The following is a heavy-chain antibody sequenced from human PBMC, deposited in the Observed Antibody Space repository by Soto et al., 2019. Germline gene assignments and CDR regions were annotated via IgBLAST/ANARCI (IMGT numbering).Heavy chain of an antibody. J-gene: IGHJ4*02. CDR2: IKSKTDGGTT. CDR1: GFTFSNAW. V-gene: IGHV3-15*01. CDR3: TTDPNDILTGYYDY. D-gene: IGHD3-9*01. Sequence: GGSLRLSCAASGFTFSNAWMSLVRQAPGKGLEWVGRIKSKTDGGTTDYAAPVKGRFTISRDDSKNTLYLQMNSLKTEDTAVYYCTTDPNDILTGYYDYWGQGTLVTVSS.